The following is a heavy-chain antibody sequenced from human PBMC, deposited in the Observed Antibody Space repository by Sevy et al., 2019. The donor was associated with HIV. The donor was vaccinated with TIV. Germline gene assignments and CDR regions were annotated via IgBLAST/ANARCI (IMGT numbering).Heavy chain of an antibody. CDR3: AKGVGMVQGALLSDDV. Sequence: GGSLRLSCAASGFTFSRYGMHWVRQAPGKGLEWVAFIRYDGSTKYYAESVKGRFIISRDNSKDTLYLQMNSLRGDDTSLYYCAKGVGMVQGALLSDDVWGQGKMVTVSS. CDR1: GFTFSRYG. J-gene: IGHJ3*01. V-gene: IGHV3-30*02. CDR2: IRYDGSTK. D-gene: IGHD3-10*01.